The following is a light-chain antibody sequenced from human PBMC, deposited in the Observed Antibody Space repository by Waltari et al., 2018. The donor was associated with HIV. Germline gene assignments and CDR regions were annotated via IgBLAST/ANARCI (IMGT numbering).Light chain of an antibody. J-gene: IGLJ1*01. CDR2: ATN. CDR3: ATWDNGLNGRHV. CDR1: SSNIGANI. Sequence: QSVLTQPPSASGTPGQRVTISCSGGSSNIGANIVNWYQLLPGRAPRLLIYATNQRPAGVPDRFSGSKYGTSASLAISGLQSEEEGDYYCATWDNGLNGRHVFGTGTQVTV. V-gene: IGLV1-44*01.